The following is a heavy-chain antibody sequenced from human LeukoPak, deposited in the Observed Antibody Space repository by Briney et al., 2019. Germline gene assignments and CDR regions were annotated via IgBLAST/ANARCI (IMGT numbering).Heavy chain of an antibody. CDR1: GGSTSSYY. V-gene: IGHV4-59*01. Sequence: SETLSLTCTVSGGSTSSYYWSWIRQPPGKGLEWVGHIYYSGSTNYSPSLKSRVTISVDTSKNQFSLKLTSVTPADTAVYYCARGPNRYYFDYWGQGTLVTVSS. J-gene: IGHJ4*02. D-gene: IGHD1-14*01. CDR2: IYYSGST. CDR3: ARGPNRYYFDY.